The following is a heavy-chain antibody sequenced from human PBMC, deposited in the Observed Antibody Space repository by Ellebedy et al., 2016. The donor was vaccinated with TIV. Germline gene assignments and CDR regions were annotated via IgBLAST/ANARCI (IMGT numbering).Heavy chain of an antibody. CDR1: GGSISSSNW. D-gene: IGHD4-11*01. CDR2: IYHSGST. CDR3: ARERVTVTDDYYYYYGMDV. Sequence: SETLSLTCAVSGGSISSSNWWSWVRQPPGKGLEWIGEIYHSGSTNYNPSLKSRVTISVDKSKNQFSLKLSSVTAADTAVYYCARERVTVTDDYYYYYGMDVWGQGTTVTVSS. J-gene: IGHJ6*02. V-gene: IGHV4-4*02.